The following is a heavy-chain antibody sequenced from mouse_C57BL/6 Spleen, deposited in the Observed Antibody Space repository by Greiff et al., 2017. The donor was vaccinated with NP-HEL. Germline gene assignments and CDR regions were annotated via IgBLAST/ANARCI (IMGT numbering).Heavy chain of an antibody. CDR3: ARDGSSYRYAMDY. Sequence: QVQLQQSGAELVKPGASVKISCKASGYAFSSYWMNWVKQRPGKGLEWIGQIYPGDGDTNYNGKFKGKATLTADKSSSTAYMQLSSLTSEDSAVYCCARDGSSYRYAMDYWGQGTSVTVSS. V-gene: IGHV1-80*01. J-gene: IGHJ4*01. CDR2: IYPGDGDT. CDR1: GYAFSSYW. D-gene: IGHD1-1*01.